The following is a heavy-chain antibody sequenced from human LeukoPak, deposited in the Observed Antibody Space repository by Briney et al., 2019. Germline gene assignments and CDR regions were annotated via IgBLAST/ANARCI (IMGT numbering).Heavy chain of an antibody. CDR2: IYTSGST. Sequence: PSQALSLTCTVSGGSISSGNYYWSCIRQPAGKGLEWIGRIYTSGSTNYNPSLKSRVTISVDTSKNQFSLKLSSVTAADTAVYYCAREVDYSPPDQFEWFDPWGQGTLVTVSS. D-gene: IGHD2-15*01. J-gene: IGHJ5*02. CDR1: GGSISSGNYY. CDR3: AREVDYSPPDQFEWFDP. V-gene: IGHV4-61*02.